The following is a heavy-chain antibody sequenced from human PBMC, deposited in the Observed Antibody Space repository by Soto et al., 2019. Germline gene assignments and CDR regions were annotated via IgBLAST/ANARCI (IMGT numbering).Heavy chain of an antibody. CDR2: ISSSSSYI. V-gene: IGHV3-21*01. D-gene: IGHD3-10*01. Sequence: EVQLVESGGGRGQPGGSLRLSCAASGFTVSSYRMNWDLQAPGNGLEWVAFISSSSSYIYYADLVKGRFTISRDNAKNSLYLQMNSLRAEDTAVYYCARDLVTMRITMVRGVFDYWGQGTLVTVSS. CDR1: GFTVSSYR. CDR3: ARDLVTMRITMVRGVFDY. J-gene: IGHJ4*02.